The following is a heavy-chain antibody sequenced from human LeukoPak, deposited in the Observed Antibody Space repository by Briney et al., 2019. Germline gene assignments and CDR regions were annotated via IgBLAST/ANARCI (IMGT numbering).Heavy chain of an antibody. V-gene: IGHV3-11*01. J-gene: IGHJ4*02. CDR1: GFTFSDYY. Sequence: PGGSLRLSCAASGFTFSDYYMSWIRQTPEPGLEWVSYISNTGSIIYYADSVKGRFTISRDSAKNSLYLQMNSLRAEDTAVYYCARDTHYDYAGTTYDCWGQGTLVTVSS. D-gene: IGHD3-16*01. CDR3: ARDTHYDYAGTTYDC. CDR2: ISNTGSII.